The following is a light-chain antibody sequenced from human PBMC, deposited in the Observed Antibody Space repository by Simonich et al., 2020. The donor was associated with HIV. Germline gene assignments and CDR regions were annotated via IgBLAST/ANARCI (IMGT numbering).Light chain of an antibody. CDR1: SSNIGSNT. Sequence: QSVLTQPPSASGTPGQRVTISCSGSSSNIGSNTVIWYQQLPGTAPKLLIYSNNQRPSGVPDRFSGSKSGTSASLAISGLQSEVEADYYCQTWGTGAGANWVFGGGTKLTVL. CDR2: SNN. V-gene: IGLV1-44*01. J-gene: IGLJ3*02. CDR3: QTWGTGAGANWV.